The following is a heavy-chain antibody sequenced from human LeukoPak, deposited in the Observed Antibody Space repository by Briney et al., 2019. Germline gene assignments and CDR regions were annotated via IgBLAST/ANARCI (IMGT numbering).Heavy chain of an antibody. V-gene: IGHV3-23*01. Sequence: GGSLRLSCAASGFTFSSYAMSWVRQAPGKGLEWVSAISGSGGSTYYADSVKSRFTISRDNSKNALYLQMNSLRAEDTAVYYCAKDAVLRYFDWLPLDYWGQGTLVTVSS. CDR2: ISGSGGST. J-gene: IGHJ4*02. CDR3: AKDAVLRYFDWLPLDY. CDR1: GFTFSSYA. D-gene: IGHD3-9*01.